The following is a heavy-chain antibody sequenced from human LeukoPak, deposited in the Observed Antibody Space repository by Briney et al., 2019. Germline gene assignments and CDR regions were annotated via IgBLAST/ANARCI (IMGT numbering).Heavy chain of an antibody. J-gene: IGHJ4*02. CDR1: GGSFSGYY. D-gene: IGHD3-10*01. CDR2: INHSGST. Sequence: SETLSLTCAVYGGSFSGYYWSWIRQPPGKGLEWIGEINHSGSTNYNPSLKSRVTISVDTSKNQFSLKLSSVTAADTAVYYCARGQRITMVRGLARADTIDYWGQGTLVTVSS. V-gene: IGHV4-34*01. CDR3: ARGQRITMVRGLARADTIDY.